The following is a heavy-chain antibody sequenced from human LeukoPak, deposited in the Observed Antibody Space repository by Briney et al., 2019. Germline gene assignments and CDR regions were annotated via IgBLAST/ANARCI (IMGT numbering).Heavy chain of an antibody. CDR2: IYYSGST. CDR1: GGSISSSSYY. CDR3: ARLGDSSSSWAYFDY. V-gene: IGHV4-39*01. D-gene: IGHD6-13*01. Sequence: PSETLSLTCTVSGGSISSSSYYWGWLRQPPGKGLEWIGSIYYSGSTYYNPSLKSRVTISVDTSKNQFSLKLSSVTAADTAVYYCARLGDSSSSWAYFDYWGQGTLVTVSS. J-gene: IGHJ4*02.